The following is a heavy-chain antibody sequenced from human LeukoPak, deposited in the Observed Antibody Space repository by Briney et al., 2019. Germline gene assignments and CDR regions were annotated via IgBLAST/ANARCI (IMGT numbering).Heavy chain of an antibody. D-gene: IGHD3-10*01. CDR3: ARDLVTMVRGVIISFDY. J-gene: IGHJ4*02. Sequence: PGGSLRLSCAASGFTFSSYWMHWVRQAPGKGLVWLSSINSDGSSTSYADSVKGRFTISRDNAKNTLYLQMNSLRAEDTAVYYCARDLVTMVRGVIISFDYWGQGTLVTVSS. CDR2: INSDGSST. CDR1: GFTFSSYW. V-gene: IGHV3-74*01.